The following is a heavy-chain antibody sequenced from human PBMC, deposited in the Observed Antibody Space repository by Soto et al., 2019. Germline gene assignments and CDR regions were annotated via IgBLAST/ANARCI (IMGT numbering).Heavy chain of an antibody. D-gene: IGHD2-2*01. CDR1: GFTFGSYS. J-gene: IGHJ6*02. V-gene: IGHV3-21*04. Sequence: GGSLRLSCAASGFTFGSYSMNWVRQAPGKGLEWVSSISGSSSYTYYADSVKGRFTISRDSAKNSLYLQMTSLRAEDTAVYYCAGGLPAENYYYYCYAMDVRGQGTTGNVSS. CDR2: ISGSSSYT. CDR3: AGGLPAENYYYYCYAMDV.